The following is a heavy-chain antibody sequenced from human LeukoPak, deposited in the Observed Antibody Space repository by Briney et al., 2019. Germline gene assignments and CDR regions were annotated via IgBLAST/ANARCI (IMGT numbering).Heavy chain of an antibody. V-gene: IGHV3-9*01. CDR2: ISWNSGSI. J-gene: IGHJ4*02. Sequence: GRSLRLSCAASGFTFDDYAMHWVRQAPGKGLEWVSGISWNSGSIGYADSVKGRFTISRDNAKSSLYLQMNSLRAEDTALYYCAKGKRSGYYYVELDYWGQGTLVTVSS. CDR1: GFTFDDYA. CDR3: AKGKRSGYYYVELDY. D-gene: IGHD3-22*01.